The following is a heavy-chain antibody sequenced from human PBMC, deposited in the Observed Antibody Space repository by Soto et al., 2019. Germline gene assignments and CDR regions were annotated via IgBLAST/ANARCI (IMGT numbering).Heavy chain of an antibody. CDR3: ARVSSSIVVVPDYGMDV. CDR1: GYTFISHG. J-gene: IGHJ6*02. D-gene: IGHD2-15*01. Sequence: QVQLVQSGVEVKKPGASVKVSCKASGYTFISHGISWVRQAPGQGIEWMGWISGKNGNTNYAQKLQGRVTLTTDTSTSTDYRELRSLRSDDTAVYYCARVSSSIVVVPDYGMDVWGQGTTVTVSS. V-gene: IGHV1-18*04. CDR2: ISGKNGNT.